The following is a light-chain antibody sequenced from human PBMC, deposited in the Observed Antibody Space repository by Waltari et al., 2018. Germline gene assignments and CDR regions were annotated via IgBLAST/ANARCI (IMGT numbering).Light chain of an antibody. J-gene: IGKJ2*01. Sequence: EMVMTQSPATLSVSPGERATLSCRASQSVSSNLAWYQQKPGQAPRLLIYGASTRATGTPARFSGSGSGTEFTLTISSLQSEDFAAYYCQQYNKRRYTFGQGTKLAI. CDR1: QSVSSN. CDR2: GAS. V-gene: IGKV3-15*01. CDR3: QQYNKRRYT.